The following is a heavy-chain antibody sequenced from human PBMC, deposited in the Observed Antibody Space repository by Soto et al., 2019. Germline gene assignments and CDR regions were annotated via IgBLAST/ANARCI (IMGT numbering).Heavy chain of an antibody. V-gene: IGHV3-7*03. Sequence: GGSLRLSCAASGFTFSSYWMGWVRQAPGKGLEWVANIKQDGSEKYYVDSVKGRFTISRDNAKNSLYLQMNSLRAEDTAVYYCARGWATGIAAAGTFDYWGQGTLVTVSS. D-gene: IGHD6-13*01. CDR2: IKQDGSEK. J-gene: IGHJ4*02. CDR1: GFTFSSYW. CDR3: ARGWATGIAAAGTFDY.